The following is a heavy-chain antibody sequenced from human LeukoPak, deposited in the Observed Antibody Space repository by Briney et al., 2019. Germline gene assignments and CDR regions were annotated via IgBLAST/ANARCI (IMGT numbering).Heavy chain of an antibody. D-gene: IGHD6-25*01. CDR3: VKDSGWTMPPNPVL. CDR1: GFPFSGYA. J-gene: IGHJ4*01. Sequence: PAVSLRLSCSAAGFPFSGYAMHWVRQAPGKGLEYVSSITTNGGRSYYADSLKGRLIISRDNSKNTLYLQMSSLRVEDTAVYYCVKDSGWTMPPNPVLWGQGGMVSVS. CDR2: ITTNGGRS. V-gene: IGHV3-64D*09.